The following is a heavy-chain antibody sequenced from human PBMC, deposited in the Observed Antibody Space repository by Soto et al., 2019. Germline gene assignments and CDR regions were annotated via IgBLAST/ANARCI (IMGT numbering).Heavy chain of an antibody. Sequence: EVQLLESGGGLVQPGGSLRLSCAASGFTFSSYDMSWVRQAPGKGLEWVSAISGSGGSTYYADSVKRRFTISRDNSKNTLYLQMNSLRAEDTAVYYCAKLYSSSRWYFHLWGRGTLVTVSS. J-gene: IGHJ2*01. CDR1: GFTFSSYD. V-gene: IGHV3-23*01. CDR2: ISGSGGST. D-gene: IGHD6-13*01. CDR3: AKLYSSSRWYFHL.